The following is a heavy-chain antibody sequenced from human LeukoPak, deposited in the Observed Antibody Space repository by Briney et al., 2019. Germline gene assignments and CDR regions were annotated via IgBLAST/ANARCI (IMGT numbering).Heavy chain of an antibody. J-gene: IGHJ4*02. CDR3: ARQEVYCSSTSCYARGYSYGTFFDY. CDR2: IYYSGST. D-gene: IGHD2-2*01. CDR1: GGSFSSYY. Sequence: PSETLSLTCAVYGGSFSSYYWGWIRQPPGKGLEWIGTIYYSGSTYYNPSLKSRVTISVDTSKNQFSLKLSSVTAADTAVYYCARQEVYCSSTSCYARGYSYGTFFDYWGQGTLVTVSS. V-gene: IGHV4-39*01.